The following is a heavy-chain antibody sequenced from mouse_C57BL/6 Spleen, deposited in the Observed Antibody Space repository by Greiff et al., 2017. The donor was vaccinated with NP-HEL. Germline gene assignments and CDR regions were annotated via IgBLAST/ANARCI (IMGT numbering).Heavy chain of an antibody. J-gene: IGHJ3*01. CDR3: ARGNWDTAY. V-gene: IGHV1-82*01. CDR2: IYPGDGDT. Sequence: QVQLKQSGPEPVKPGASVKISCKASGYAFSSSWMNWVKQRPGKGLEWIGRIYPGDGDTNYNGKFKGKATLTADKSSSTAYMQLSSLTSEDSAVYFCARGNWDTAYWGQGTLVTVSA. CDR1: GYAFSSSW. D-gene: IGHD4-1*01.